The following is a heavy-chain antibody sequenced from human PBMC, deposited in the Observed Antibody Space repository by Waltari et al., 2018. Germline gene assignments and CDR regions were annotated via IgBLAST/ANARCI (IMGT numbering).Heavy chain of an antibody. J-gene: IGHJ4*02. V-gene: IGHV4-59*11. D-gene: IGHD6-13*01. CDR3: AGGAYSSSWSVDY. Sequence: QVQLQESGPGLVKPSETLSLTCTVSGGSISSHYWSWIRQPPGKGLEWIGYIYYSGSTNYNPSLKSRVTISVDTSKNHFSLKLSSVTAADTAVYYCAGGAYSSSWSVDYWGQGTLVTVSS. CDR2: IYYSGST. CDR1: GGSISSHY.